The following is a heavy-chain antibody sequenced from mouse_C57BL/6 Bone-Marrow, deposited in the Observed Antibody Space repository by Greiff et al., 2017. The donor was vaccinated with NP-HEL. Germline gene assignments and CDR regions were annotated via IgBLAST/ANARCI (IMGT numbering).Heavy chain of an antibody. V-gene: IGHV1-72*01. D-gene: IGHD2-5*01. CDR2: IDPISGGT. J-gene: IGHJ3*01. CDR1: GYTFTSYW. Sequence: QVQLQQPGAELVKPGASVKLSCKASGYTFTSYWMHWVKQRPGRGLEWIGRIDPISGGTKYNEKFKSKATLTVDKPSSTAYMQLSSLTSEDSAVYYCARCRYSTFWFAYWGQGTLVTVSA. CDR3: ARCRYSTFWFAY.